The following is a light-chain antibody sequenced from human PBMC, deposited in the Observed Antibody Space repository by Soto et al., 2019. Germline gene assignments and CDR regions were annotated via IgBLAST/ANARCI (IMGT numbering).Light chain of an antibody. V-gene: IGLV2-14*03. J-gene: IGLJ1*01. CDR1: SSDVGGYNY. Sequence: VLTQPASVSGSPGQSSTISCTSTSSDVGGYNYVSWCQHHPGKAPKLIIYDVSNRPSGVSIRFSGSKSDNTASLTISGLRPEDEADYHCSSYTTSNTRQIVFGTGTKVTVL. CDR3: SSYTTSNTRQIV. CDR2: DVS.